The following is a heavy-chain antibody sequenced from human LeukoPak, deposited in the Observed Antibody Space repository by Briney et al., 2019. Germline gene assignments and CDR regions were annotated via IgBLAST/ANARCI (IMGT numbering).Heavy chain of an antibody. CDR2: ISSSGSTI. CDR3: ARPTDYYDSSGYSAPDAFDI. Sequence: GGSLRLSCAASGFTFSDYYMSWICQAPGKGLEWVSYISSSGSTIYYADSVKGRFTISRDNAKNSLYLQMNSLRAEDTAVYYCARPTDYYDSSGYSAPDAFDIWGQGTMVTVSS. J-gene: IGHJ3*02. CDR1: GFTFSDYY. D-gene: IGHD3-22*01. V-gene: IGHV3-11*01.